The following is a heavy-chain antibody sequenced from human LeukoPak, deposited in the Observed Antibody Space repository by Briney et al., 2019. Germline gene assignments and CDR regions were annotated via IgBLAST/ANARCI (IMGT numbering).Heavy chain of an antibody. CDR3: AEALDAVNPSQKGVEP. V-gene: IGHV4-34*01. CDR2: INHSGST. CDR1: GGSFSGYY. Sequence: SETLSLTCAVYGGSFSGYYWSWIRQPPGKGLEWIGEINHSGSTNYNPSLKSRVTISVDTSKNQFSLKLSSVTAADTAGYYWAEALDAVNPSQKGVEPWGPGTLVTVSS. J-gene: IGHJ5*02. D-gene: IGHD3/OR15-3a*01.